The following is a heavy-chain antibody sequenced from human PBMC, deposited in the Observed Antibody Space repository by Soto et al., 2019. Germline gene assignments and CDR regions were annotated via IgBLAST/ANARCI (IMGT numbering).Heavy chain of an antibody. V-gene: IGHV4-59*08. Sequence: PSETLSLTCTVSGGSISIYYWSWIRQPPGKGLEWIGYIYYSGSTNYNPSLKSRVTISVDTSKNQFSLKLSSVTAADTAVYYCTRHINSGYGSFDYWGQGSLVTVS. CDR1: GGSISIYY. J-gene: IGHJ4*02. CDR2: IYYSGST. CDR3: TRHINSGYGSFDY. D-gene: IGHD5-12*01.